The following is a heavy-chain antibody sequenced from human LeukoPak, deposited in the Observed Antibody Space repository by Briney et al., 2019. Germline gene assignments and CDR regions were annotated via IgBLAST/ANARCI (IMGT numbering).Heavy chain of an antibody. D-gene: IGHD3-10*01. CDR1: GGSISSYY. CDR3: ARAALWFGELYGPANWFDP. V-gene: IGHV4-59*01. CDR2: IYYSGST. Sequence: SETLSLTCTVSGGSISSYYWSWIRQPPGKGLEWIGYIYYSGSTNYNPSLTSRVTISVDTSKNQFSLKLSSVTAADTAVYYCARAALWFGELYGPANWFDPWGQGTLVTVSS. J-gene: IGHJ5*02.